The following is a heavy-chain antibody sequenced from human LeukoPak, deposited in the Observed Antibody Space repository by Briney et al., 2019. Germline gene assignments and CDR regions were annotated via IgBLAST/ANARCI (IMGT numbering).Heavy chain of an antibody. J-gene: IGHJ5*02. Sequence: GESLKISCQSSGYTFTSYWIGWVRQMPGEGLQWMGIIYPGDSDTTYSPSVQGQVTISADKSISTAYLQWSSLKASDTAIYYCARLIVGSSSTGWFDPWGQGTLVTVPS. D-gene: IGHD6-6*01. V-gene: IGHV5-51*01. CDR1: GYTFTSYW. CDR2: IYPGDSDT. CDR3: ARLIVGSSSTGWFDP.